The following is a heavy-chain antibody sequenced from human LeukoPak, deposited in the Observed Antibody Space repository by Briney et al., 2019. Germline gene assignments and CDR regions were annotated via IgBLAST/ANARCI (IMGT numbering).Heavy chain of an antibody. CDR3: ARDTYYYDSSGYYTVK. CDR2: IYSGSST. Sequence: GGSLRLSCAASGFTVSSNYMSWVRQAPGKGLEWVSVIYSGSSTYYADSVKGRFTISRDNSKNTLYLQMNSLRAEDTAVYYCARDTYYYDSSGYYTVKWGQGTMVTVSS. CDR1: GFTVSSNY. J-gene: IGHJ3*01. V-gene: IGHV3-53*01. D-gene: IGHD3-22*01.